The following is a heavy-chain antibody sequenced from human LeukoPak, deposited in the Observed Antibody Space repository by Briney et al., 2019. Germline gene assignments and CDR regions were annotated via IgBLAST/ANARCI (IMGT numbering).Heavy chain of an antibody. D-gene: IGHD3-10*01. Sequence: GGSLRLSCTTSGFTFSTYAMSWVRQAPGKGLEWVSLITKDGSNTFYEDSVKGRFTISRDNSKNTLYLQMNSLRAEDTAVYYCAKDSGYFDYWGQGTLVTVSS. CDR2: ITKDGSNT. J-gene: IGHJ4*02. CDR3: AKDSGYFDY. V-gene: IGHV3-23*01. CDR1: GFTFSTYA.